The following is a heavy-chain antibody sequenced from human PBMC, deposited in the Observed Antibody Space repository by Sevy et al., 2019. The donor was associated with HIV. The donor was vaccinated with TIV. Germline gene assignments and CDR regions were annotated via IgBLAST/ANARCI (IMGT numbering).Heavy chain of an antibody. Sequence: GGSLRLSCAASGFTFSSYAMHWVRQAPGKGLEWVAVISYDGSNKYYADSVKGRFTISRDNSKNTLYLQMNSLRAEDTAVYYCVRALIQLWFYGMDVWGQGTTVTVSS. CDR1: GFTFSSYA. CDR2: ISYDGSNK. J-gene: IGHJ6*02. CDR3: VRALIQLWFYGMDV. V-gene: IGHV3-30-3*01. D-gene: IGHD5-18*01.